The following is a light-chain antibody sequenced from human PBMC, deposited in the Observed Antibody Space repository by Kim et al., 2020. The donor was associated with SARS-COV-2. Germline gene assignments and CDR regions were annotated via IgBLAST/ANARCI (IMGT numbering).Light chain of an antibody. CDR2: WAS. J-gene: IGKJ4*01. CDR3: QQYYSTPPT. CDR1: QSVLFSSNNKNY. V-gene: IGKV4-1*01. Sequence: DIVMTQSPHSLAVSLGARATISCESSQSVLFSSNNKNYLAWYQQKPGHPPKLLIYWASTRESGVPDRFSGRGSGTDFTLTIYSLQPEDVAIYYCQQYYSTPPTFGGGTKVDIK.